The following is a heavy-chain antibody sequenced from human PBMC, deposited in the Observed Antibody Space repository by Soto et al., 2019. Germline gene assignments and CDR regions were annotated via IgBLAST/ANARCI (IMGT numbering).Heavy chain of an antibody. V-gene: IGHV3-23*01. D-gene: IGHD5-18*01. CDR1: GFTFSSYA. J-gene: IGHJ4*02. Sequence: EVQLLESGGGLVQPGGSLRLSCAASGFTFSSYAMSWVRQAPGKGLEWVSAISGSGGSTYYADSVKGRFTISRDNSKNTLYLQMNSLRAEDTAVYYCAKVTGESVQLWLGWYFDYWGQGTLVTVSS. CDR2: ISGSGGST. CDR3: AKVTGESVQLWLGWYFDY.